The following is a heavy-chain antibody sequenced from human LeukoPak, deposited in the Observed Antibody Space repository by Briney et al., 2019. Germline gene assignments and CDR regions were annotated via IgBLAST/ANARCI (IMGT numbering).Heavy chain of an antibody. J-gene: IGHJ6*03. CDR3: ARGSSIYYYMDV. CDR2: ISYDASNK. D-gene: IGHD2-21*01. V-gene: IGHV3-30-3*01. CDR1: GFTFSSYA. Sequence: GGSLRLSCAASGFTFSSYAMHWVRQAPGKGLEWVAVISYDASNKYYADSVKGRFTISRDNAKNSLYLQMNSLRAEDTAVCYCARGSSIYYYMDVWGKGTTVTVSS.